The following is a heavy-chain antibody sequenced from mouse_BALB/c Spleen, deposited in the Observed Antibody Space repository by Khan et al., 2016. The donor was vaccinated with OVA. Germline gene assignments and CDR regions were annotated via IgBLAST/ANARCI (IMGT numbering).Heavy chain of an antibody. V-gene: IGHV1-7*01. CDR2: INPSAGYT. J-gene: IGHJ2*01. CDR1: GYTFTSYW. Sequence: QVQLQQSGAELAKPGASVKMSCKASGYTFTSYWMHWVKQRPGQGLEWIGYINPSAGYTDYNQKFKDKATLTADKSSNTAYMQLNSLKSEDSAVYYCARDRIDDWGQGTTLTVSS. CDR3: ARDRIDD.